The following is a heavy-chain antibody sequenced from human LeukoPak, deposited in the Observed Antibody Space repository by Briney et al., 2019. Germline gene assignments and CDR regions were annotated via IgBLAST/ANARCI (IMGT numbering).Heavy chain of an antibody. CDR2: ISSSGSTI. Sequence: PGGSLRLSCAASGFTFSSYEMNWVRQAPGKGLEWVSYISSSGSTIYYADSVKGRFTISRDNAKNSLYLQMNSLRAEDTVVYYCATVTGYYNFDYWGQGTLVTVSS. J-gene: IGHJ4*02. CDR1: GFTFSSYE. V-gene: IGHV3-48*03. CDR3: ATVTGYYNFDY. D-gene: IGHD3-9*01.